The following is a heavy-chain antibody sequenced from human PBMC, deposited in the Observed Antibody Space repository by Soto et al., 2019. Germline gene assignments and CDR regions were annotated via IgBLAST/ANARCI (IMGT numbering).Heavy chain of an antibody. D-gene: IGHD1-26*01. J-gene: IGHJ5*02. CDR1: GGTFSSYA. CDR3: ARDHGAIVGATNWFDP. Sequence: SVKVSCKASGGTFSSYAISWVRQAPGQGLEWMGGIIPIFGTANYAQKFQGRVTITADESTSTAYMELSSLRSEDTAVYYCARDHGAIVGATNWFDPWGQGTLVTVSS. V-gene: IGHV1-69*13. CDR2: IIPIFGTA.